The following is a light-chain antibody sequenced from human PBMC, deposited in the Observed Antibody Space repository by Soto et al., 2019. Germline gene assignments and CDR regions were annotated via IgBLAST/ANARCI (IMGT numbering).Light chain of an antibody. CDR1: QDMSNY. CDR3: QQYGNLPLT. V-gene: IGKV1-33*01. J-gene: IGKJ4*01. Sequence: DIQMTQSPSSLSASVGDRVTITCQASQDMSNYLNWYQQKPGKAPKLLIYDASNLETGVPSRFSGSGSGTDFTFTISSLQPEDIATYYCQQYGNLPLTFGGGTKVEIK. CDR2: DAS.